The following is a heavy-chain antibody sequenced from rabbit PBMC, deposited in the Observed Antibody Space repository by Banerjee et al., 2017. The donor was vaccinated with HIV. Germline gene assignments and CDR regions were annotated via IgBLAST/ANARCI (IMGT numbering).Heavy chain of an antibody. D-gene: IGHD8-1*01. Sequence: QEQLVEYGGDLVKPEGSLTLTCKASGFSFSNKFVMCWVRQAPGKGLEWIACIDGGRSDSTYYANWAKGRLTISKTSSTTVTLQMTSLTAADTATYFCARSTGGSNYRMSLWGQGTLVT. CDR3: ARSTGGSNYRMSL. J-gene: IGHJ3*01. V-gene: IGHV1S45*01. CDR2: IDGGRSDST. CDR1: GFSFSNKFV.